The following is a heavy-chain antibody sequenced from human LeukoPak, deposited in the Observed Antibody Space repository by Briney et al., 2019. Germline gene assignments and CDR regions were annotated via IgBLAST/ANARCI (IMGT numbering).Heavy chain of an antibody. CDR2: IKNAGTDT. CDR3: ARGGYGHNMDV. V-gene: IGHV3-74*01. J-gene: IGHJ6*03. CDR1: GFTFSNYY. D-gene: IGHD3-10*01. Sequence: PGGPLRLSCVGSGFTFSNYYMYWVRQAPGKGLVWVSRIKNAGTDTIYADSVKGRFTVSRDNAKNTVYLQMNSLRAEDTAVYYCARGGYGHNMDVWGEGTTVTVSS.